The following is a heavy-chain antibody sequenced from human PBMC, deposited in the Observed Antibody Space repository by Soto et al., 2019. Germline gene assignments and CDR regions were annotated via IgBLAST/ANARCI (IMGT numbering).Heavy chain of an antibody. D-gene: IGHD1-26*01. J-gene: IGHJ4*02. CDR2: FFHGDSDI. V-gene: IGHV5-51*01. CDR1: GYSFTHYW. Sequence: GASLQISCEVSGYSFTHYWIGCVRQMPGKGLEWMGLFFHGDSDIKYSPSFQGRITISAAKAISTAYLQWSRLRASDTATYYCARGSGNFPHFEYWGQGTLVTVSS. CDR3: ARGSGNFPHFEY.